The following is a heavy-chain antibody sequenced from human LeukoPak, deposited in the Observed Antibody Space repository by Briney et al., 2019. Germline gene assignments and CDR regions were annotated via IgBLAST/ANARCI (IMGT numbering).Heavy chain of an antibody. J-gene: IGHJ4*02. V-gene: IGHV3-30*18. CDR2: ASHDEVGK. CDR3: AKDRGYGEHEPFES. D-gene: IGHD4-17*01. CDR1: GFTFSDYA. Sequence: GGSLRLSCVGSGFTFSDYAIHWVRQAPGKGLEWVAVASHDEVGKQFADSVKGRFTLSRDNSRDSVHLQMNRLRDEDTGVYYCAKDRGYGEHEPFESWGQGSLVAVSS.